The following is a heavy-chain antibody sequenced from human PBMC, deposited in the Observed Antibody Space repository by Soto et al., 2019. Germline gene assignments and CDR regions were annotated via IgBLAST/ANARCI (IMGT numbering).Heavy chain of an antibody. J-gene: IGHJ3*01. Sequence: SDTLSLTYNVSGDYIPTRGQLWGWIRQPPGKGLEWIGTISYSGTTFYNPSLKTRITISLDSSKNQFSLSLVSVTAADTAMYYCARHDHGSYTINGFDVWGQGTMVT. CDR2: ISYSGTT. D-gene: IGHD1-1*01. CDR1: GDYIPTRGQL. V-gene: IGHV4-39*01. CDR3: ARHDHGSYTINGFDV.